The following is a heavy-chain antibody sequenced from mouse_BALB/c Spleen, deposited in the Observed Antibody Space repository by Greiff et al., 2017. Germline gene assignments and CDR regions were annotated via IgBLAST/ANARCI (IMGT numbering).Heavy chain of an antibody. CDR3: ARGTLTTATDDY. V-gene: IGHV5-17*02. J-gene: IGHJ2*01. D-gene: IGHD1-2*01. CDR2: ISSGSSTI. Sequence: EVKVVESGGGLVQPGGSRKLSCAASGFTFSSFGMHWVRQAPEKGLEWVAYISSGSSTIYYADTVKGRFTISRDNPKNTLFLQMTSLRSEDTAMYYCARGTLTTATDDYWGQGTTLTVSS. CDR1: GFTFSSFG.